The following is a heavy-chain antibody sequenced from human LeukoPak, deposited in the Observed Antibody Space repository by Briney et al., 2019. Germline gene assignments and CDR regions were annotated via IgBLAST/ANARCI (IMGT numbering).Heavy chain of an antibody. CDR3: ARDNYGDYPIDY. J-gene: IGHJ4*02. D-gene: IGHD4-17*01. V-gene: IGHV3-74*01. Sequence: RGSLRLSCAASGFTFSSYWMHWVRQAPGKGLVWVSRINDDGSGTSYADSVKGRFTISRDNAKNTLYLQMNSLRAEDTAVYYCARDNYGDYPIDYWGQGTLVTVSS. CDR1: GFTFSSYW. CDR2: INDDGSGT.